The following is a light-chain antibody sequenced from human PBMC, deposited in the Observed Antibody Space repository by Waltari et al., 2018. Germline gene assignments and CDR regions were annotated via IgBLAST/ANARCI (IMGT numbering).Light chain of an antibody. CDR2: TAS. CDR3: QQSYTTPYT. CDR1: QSVSDY. J-gene: IGKJ2*01. V-gene: IGKV1-39*01. Sequence: DIQMTQSPSYLSASLGDRVTITCRASQSVSDYLKWYQQKPGKAPRRLIYTASSLQSGVPSTFSGSKSGTEFTLTISSLQIEDFATYYCQQSYTTPYTFGQGTKLEIK.